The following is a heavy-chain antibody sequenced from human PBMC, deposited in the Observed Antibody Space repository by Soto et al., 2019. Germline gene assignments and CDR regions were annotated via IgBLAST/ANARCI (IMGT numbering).Heavy chain of an antibody. CDR3: ARATMIGLLSS. V-gene: IGHV3-23*01. CDR2: ISGGGTTT. Sequence: GGSLRLSCAASGFTFSSYSMNWVRQAPGKGLEWVSVISGGGTTTFYADSAKGRFTISRDNSKNTLYLQMNSLRAEDTALYYCARATMIGLLSSWGQGTLVTVSS. J-gene: IGHJ5*02. CDR1: GFTFSSYS. D-gene: IGHD3-22*01.